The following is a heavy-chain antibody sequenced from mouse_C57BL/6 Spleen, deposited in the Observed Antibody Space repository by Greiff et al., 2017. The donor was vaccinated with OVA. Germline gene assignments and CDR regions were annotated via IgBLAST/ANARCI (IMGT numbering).Heavy chain of an antibody. CDR1: GYTFTSYW. CDR2: IYPGSGST. V-gene: IGHV1-55*01. Sequence: QVQLQQPGAELVKPGASVKMSCKASGYTFTSYWITWVKQRPGPGLEWIGDIYPGSGSTNYNEKFKSKATLTVDTSSSTAYMQLSSLTSEDSAVYYCAREGDSSGYGYCDVWGTGTTVTVSS. J-gene: IGHJ1*03. D-gene: IGHD3-2*02. CDR3: AREGDSSGYGYCDV.